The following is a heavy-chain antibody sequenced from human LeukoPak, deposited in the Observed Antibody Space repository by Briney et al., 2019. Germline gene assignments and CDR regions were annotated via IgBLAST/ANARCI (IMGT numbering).Heavy chain of an antibody. CDR2: ISWEGQTT. D-gene: IGHD4/OR15-4a*01. CDR3: TRDTDFGPPTNYFDH. J-gene: IGHJ4*02. V-gene: IGHV3-43*01. CDR1: GFTFDDFA. Sequence: GGSLRLSCAASGFTFDDFAMHWVRQAPGKGLEWVSLISWEGQTTFYADSVRGRFTISRDNSKNSLYLQMNSLTTDDTAFYYCTRDTDFGPPTNYFDHGGQGTLVSVPS.